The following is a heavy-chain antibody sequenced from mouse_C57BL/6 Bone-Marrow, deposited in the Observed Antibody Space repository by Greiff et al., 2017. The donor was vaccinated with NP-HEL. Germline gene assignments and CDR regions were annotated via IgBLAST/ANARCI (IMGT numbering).Heavy chain of an antibody. V-gene: IGHV14-4*01. CDR3: TPSITTVVAR. J-gene: IGHJ2*01. D-gene: IGHD1-1*01. CDR2: IDPENGDT. CDR1: GFNIKDDY. Sequence: VQLKESGAELVRPGASVKLSCTASGFNIKDDYMHWVKQRPEQGLEWIGWIDPENGDTEYASKFQGKATITADTSSNTAYLQLSSLTSEDTAVYYCTPSITTVVARWGQGTTLTVSS.